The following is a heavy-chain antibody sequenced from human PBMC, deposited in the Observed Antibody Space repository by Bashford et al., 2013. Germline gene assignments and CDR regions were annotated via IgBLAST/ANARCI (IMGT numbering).Heavy chain of an antibody. V-gene: IGHV1/OR15-3*02. J-gene: IGHJ6*02. D-gene: IGHD2-15*01. Sequence: ASVKVSCVTASGYTFTADYIHWVRQAPGQGLEWMGWINPNNGNRKYSQKFQGRISLTVDTDASRAYMELSSLTSEDTAVYYCARGRSIVVVAPAMDVWGQGTTVTVSS. CDR3: ARGRSIVVVAPAMDV. CDR2: INPNNGNR. CDR1: GYTFTADY.